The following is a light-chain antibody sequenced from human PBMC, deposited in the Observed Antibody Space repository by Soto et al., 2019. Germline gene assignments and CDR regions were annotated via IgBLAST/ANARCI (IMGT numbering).Light chain of an antibody. CDR3: QSFDSSLSAYV. V-gene: IGLV1-40*01. Sequence: QSVLTQPPSVSGAPGQRVTISCTGSSSNIGAGCDVHWYQQLPGTAPRLLIYGNNNRPSGVPYRFSASKSGTSASLAITGLQAEDEADFYCQSFDSSLSAYVFGTGTKVTVL. J-gene: IGLJ1*01. CDR1: SSNIGAGCD. CDR2: GNN.